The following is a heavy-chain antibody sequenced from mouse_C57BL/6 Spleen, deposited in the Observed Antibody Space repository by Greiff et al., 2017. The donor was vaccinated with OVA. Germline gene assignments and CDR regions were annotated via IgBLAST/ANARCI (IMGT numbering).Heavy chain of an antibody. D-gene: IGHD2-4*01. Sequence: QVHVKQSGAELVRPGASVKLSCKASGYTFTDYYINWVKQRPGQGLEWIARIYPGSGNTYYNEKFKGKATLTAEKSSSTAYMQLSSLTSEDSAVYFCARGLIYYDYDVGFAYWGQGTLVTVSA. CDR1: GYTFTDYY. CDR2: IYPGSGNT. CDR3: ARGLIYYDYDVGFAY. V-gene: IGHV1-76*01. J-gene: IGHJ3*01.